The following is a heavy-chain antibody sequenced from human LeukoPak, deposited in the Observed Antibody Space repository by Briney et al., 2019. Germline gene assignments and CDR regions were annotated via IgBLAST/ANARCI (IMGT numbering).Heavy chain of an antibody. CDR3: ARARYDFWSDRWGDYYMDV. Sequence: TSETLSLTCTVSGGSISSYYWSWIRQPPGKGLEWIGEINHSGSTNYNPSLKSRVTISVDTSKNQFSLKLSSVTAADTAVYYCARARYDFWSDRWGDYYMDVWGKGTTVTVSS. D-gene: IGHD3-3*01. CDR1: GGSISSYY. CDR2: INHSGST. J-gene: IGHJ6*03. V-gene: IGHV4-34*01.